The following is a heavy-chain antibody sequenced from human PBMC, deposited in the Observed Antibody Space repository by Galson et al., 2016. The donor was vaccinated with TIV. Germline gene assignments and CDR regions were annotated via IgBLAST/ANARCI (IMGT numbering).Heavy chain of an antibody. D-gene: IGHD3-22*01. CDR2: INPITGIT. CDR3: ARWFDSSGYYYFDY. V-gene: IGHV1-46*01. J-gene: IGHJ4*02. Sequence: SVKVSCKASGYTFTRHYMHWVRQAPGQGLEWMGIINPITGITTYARNFQGRVTMTRDTSTSTVHMELSSLRSEDTAVYYCARWFDSSGYYYFDYWGQGSLITVSS. CDR1: GYTFTRHY.